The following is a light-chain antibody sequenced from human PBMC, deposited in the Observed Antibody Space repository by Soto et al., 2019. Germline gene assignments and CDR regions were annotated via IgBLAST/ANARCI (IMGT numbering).Light chain of an antibody. V-gene: IGKV3-20*01. CDR1: QSVRSTY. CDR2: GAS. J-gene: IGKJ5*01. Sequence: EIVLTQSPGILSLSPGERATLSCRASQSVRSTYLAWYQQKPGQAPRLLIHGASSRATGIPDRFSGSGSGTDFTLTISRLEPEDFAVYYCPYSSSSLSLTFGQGTRLDIK. CDR3: PYSSSSLSLT.